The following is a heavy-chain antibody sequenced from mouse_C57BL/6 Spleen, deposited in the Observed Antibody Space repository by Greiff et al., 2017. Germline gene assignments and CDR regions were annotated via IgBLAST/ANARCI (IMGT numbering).Heavy chain of an antibody. CDR2: ISSGGSYT. D-gene: IGHD2-3*01. Sequence: DVQLQESGGDLVKPGGSLKLSCAASGFTFSSYGMSWVRQTPDKRLEWVATISSGGSYTYYPDSVKGRFTISRDNAKNTLYLQMSSLKSEDTAMYYCARRNDGSYYAMDYWGQGTSVTVSS. J-gene: IGHJ4*01. CDR3: ARRNDGSYYAMDY. V-gene: IGHV5-6*01. CDR1: GFTFSSYG.